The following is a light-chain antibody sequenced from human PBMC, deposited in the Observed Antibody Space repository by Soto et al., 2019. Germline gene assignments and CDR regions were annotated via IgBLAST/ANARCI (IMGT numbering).Light chain of an antibody. CDR1: QSVSSSY. Sequence: EIVLTQSPGTLSLSPGERATLSCRASQSVSSSYLAWYQQKPGQAPRLLIYRASSRATGIPDRFSGSGSGTDFTLTISRLEPEDFAVYYCQQYGSSPPIPFGQGTRLEIK. V-gene: IGKV3-20*01. CDR2: RAS. J-gene: IGKJ5*01. CDR3: QQYGSSPPIP.